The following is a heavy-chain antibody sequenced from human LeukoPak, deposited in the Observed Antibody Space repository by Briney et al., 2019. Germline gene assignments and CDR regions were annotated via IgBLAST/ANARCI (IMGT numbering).Heavy chain of an antibody. CDR1: GFTFSSYS. V-gene: IGHV3-21*04. CDR3: AKYGVGETYFGDY. J-gene: IGHJ4*02. Sequence: GGSLRLSCVASGFTFSSYSMNWVRQAPGKGLEWVSFISSSSSYIYYADSVKGRFIISRDNSKNSLFLQMNSLRVEDTAVYYCAKYGVGETYFGDYWGQGALVIVSS. D-gene: IGHD1-26*01. CDR2: ISSSSSYI.